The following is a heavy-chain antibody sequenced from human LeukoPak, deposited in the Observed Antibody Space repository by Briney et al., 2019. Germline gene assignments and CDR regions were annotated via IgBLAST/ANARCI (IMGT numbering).Heavy chain of an antibody. V-gene: IGHV4-30-4*08. J-gene: IGHJ3*02. CDR2: IYYSGST. CDR1: GGSISSGDYY. Sequence: PSETLSLTCTVSGGSISSGDYYWSWIRQPPGKGLEWIGYIYYSGSTYYNPSLKSRVTISVDTSKNQFSLKLSSVTAADTAVYYCARDLTLSGDFDAFDIWGQGTMVTVSS. D-gene: IGHD3-10*01. CDR3: ARDLTLSGDFDAFDI.